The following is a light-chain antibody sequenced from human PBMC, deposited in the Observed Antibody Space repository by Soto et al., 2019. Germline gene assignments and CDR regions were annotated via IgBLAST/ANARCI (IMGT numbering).Light chain of an antibody. Sequence: EIVMTQSPATLSVSPGERATLSCRASQSVSSYLAWYQQKPGQAPRLLIYDASTRATGIPARFSGSGSGTEFTLTISSLQPEDFAVYYCQQYNNWPLAFGGGTKVDIK. V-gene: IGKV3-15*01. CDR3: QQYNNWPLA. J-gene: IGKJ4*01. CDR2: DAS. CDR1: QSVSSY.